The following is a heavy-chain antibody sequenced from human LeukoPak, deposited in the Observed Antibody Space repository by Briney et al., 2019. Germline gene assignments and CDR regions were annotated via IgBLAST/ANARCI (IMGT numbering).Heavy chain of an antibody. D-gene: IGHD3-10*02. J-gene: IGHJ6*03. CDR1: GGSISSYY. V-gene: IGHV4-4*07. CDR3: ARGLMRAVRGGNYMDV. CDR2: IYTSGST. Sequence: SETLSLTCTVSGGSISSYYWSWIRQPAGKGLEWIGRIYTSGSTNYNPSLKSRVTISVDTSKNQFSLKLSSVTAADTAVYYCARGLMRAVRGGNYMDVWGKGTTVTVSS.